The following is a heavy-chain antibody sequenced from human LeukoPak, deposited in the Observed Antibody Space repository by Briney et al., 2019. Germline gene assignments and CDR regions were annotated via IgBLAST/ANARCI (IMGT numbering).Heavy chain of an antibody. CDR3: ARGGDSSGWFYFDY. V-gene: IGHV1-2*02. Sequence: ASVTVSCKASGYTFTGYYMHWVRQAPGQGLEWMGWINPNSGGTNYAQKFQGRVTMTRYTSISTAYMELSRLRSDDTAVYYCARGGDSSGWFYFDYWGQGTLVTVSS. CDR1: GYTFTGYY. D-gene: IGHD6-19*01. J-gene: IGHJ4*02. CDR2: INPNSGGT.